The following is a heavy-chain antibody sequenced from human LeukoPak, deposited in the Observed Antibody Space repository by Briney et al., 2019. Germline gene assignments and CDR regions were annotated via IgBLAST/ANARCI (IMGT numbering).Heavy chain of an antibody. V-gene: IGHV3-53*01. J-gene: IGHJ6*03. CDR2: IYSGGST. D-gene: IGHD3-16*01. CDR1: GFTVSSNY. Sequence: GGSLRLSCAASGFTVSSNYMSWVRQAPGKGLEWVSVIYSGGSTYYADSVKGRFTISRDNSKNTLYLQMNSLRAEDTAVYYCARDRLRVGYYYTDVWGKGTTVTVSS. CDR3: ARDRLRVGYYYTDV.